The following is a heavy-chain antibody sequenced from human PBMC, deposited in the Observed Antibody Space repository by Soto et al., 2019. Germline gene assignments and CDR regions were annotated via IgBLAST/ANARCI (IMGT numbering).Heavy chain of an antibody. V-gene: IGHV4-30-4*01. Sequence: TSETLSLTCTVSGGSISSGDYYWSRIRQPPGKGLEWIGYIYYSGSTYYNPSLKSRITISVDTSKNQFSLNLWSATAADTAVYYCARVDWSPMVRGLRGAFDIWGQGTMVTVSS. D-gene: IGHD3-10*01. J-gene: IGHJ3*02. CDR2: IYYSGST. CDR3: ARVDWSPMVRGLRGAFDI. CDR1: GGSISSGDYY.